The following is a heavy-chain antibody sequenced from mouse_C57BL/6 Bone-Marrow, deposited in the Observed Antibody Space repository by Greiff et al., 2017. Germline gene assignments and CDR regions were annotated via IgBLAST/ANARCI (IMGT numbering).Heavy chain of an antibody. J-gene: IGHJ1*03. CDR2: IYPGSGNT. Sequence: VQGVESGPELVKPGASVMISCKASGYSFTSYYIHWVKQRPGQGLEWIGWIYPGSGNTKYNEKFKGKATLTADTSSSTAYMQLSSLTSEDSAVYYCARFPPYYGSSTGYFDVWGTGTTVTVAS. D-gene: IGHD1-1*01. CDR3: ARFPPYYGSSTGYFDV. V-gene: IGHV1-66*01. CDR1: GYSFTSYY.